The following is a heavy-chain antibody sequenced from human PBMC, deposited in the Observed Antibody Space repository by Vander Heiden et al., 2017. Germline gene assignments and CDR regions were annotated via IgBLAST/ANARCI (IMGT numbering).Heavy chain of an antibody. CDR1: GYPFTDYY. D-gene: IGHD6-13*01. J-gene: IGHJ5*02. CDR3: VRNRQQLAGDEESWFDT. CDR2: INPNGGFK. V-gene: IGHV1-2*06. Sequence: QVHLVQSGAEVKKPGASVKVSCTPSGYPFTDYYIHWVRPAPGQGLAWMGRINPNGGFKNYAQKFQGRVTLSRDTSLSTAYLELTRLTSDDTAVYYCVRNRQQLAGDEESWFDTWGQGTPVTVSS.